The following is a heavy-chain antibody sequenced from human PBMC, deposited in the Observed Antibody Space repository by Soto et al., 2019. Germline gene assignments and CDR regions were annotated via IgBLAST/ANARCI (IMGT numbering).Heavy chain of an antibody. Sequence: QVQLQESGPGLVRPSETLSLTCNVSGGSIDSYYWTWLRQPPGKGLEWIGYISYSGSATYNPSLHSGVTISVDTSKSHFSLTLNSVTAADTAVYYCARDMYIYDSRTYHNPVNWFDPWGQGILVTVSS. J-gene: IGHJ5*02. CDR1: GGSIDSYY. CDR2: ISYSGSA. D-gene: IGHD3-10*01. CDR3: ARDMYIYDSRTYHNPVNWFDP. V-gene: IGHV4-59*01.